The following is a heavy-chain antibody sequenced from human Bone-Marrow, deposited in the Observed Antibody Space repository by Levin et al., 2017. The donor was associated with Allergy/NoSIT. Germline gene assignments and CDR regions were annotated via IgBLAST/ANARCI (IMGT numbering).Heavy chain of an antibody. J-gene: IGHJ3*02. CDR2: IYPGDSDT. CDR3: ARSQWLVLFGLGAFDI. D-gene: IGHD6-19*01. V-gene: IGHV5-51*01. Sequence: GGSLRLSCKGSGYSFTSYWIGWVRQMPGKGLEWMGIIYPGDSDTRYSPSFQGQVTISADKSISTAYLQWSSLKASDTAMYYCARSQWLVLFGLGAFDIWGQGTMVTVSS. CDR1: GYSFTSYW.